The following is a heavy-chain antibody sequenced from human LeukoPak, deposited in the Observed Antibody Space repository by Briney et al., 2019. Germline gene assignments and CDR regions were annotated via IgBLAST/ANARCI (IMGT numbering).Heavy chain of an antibody. CDR3: RTLYDSRGYQSDY. D-gene: IGHD3-22*01. V-gene: IGHV3-7*01. Sequence: PGGSLRLSCAASGFTFSRYWMTGVGQAPGKGLEWVGNIKQEGSVKYYVDSVKGRFTISRDNAKNSLYLQMNSLRAEDTAFYYCRTLYDSRGYQSDYRGQGTLVTVSS. J-gene: IGHJ4*02. CDR2: IKQEGSVK. CDR1: GFTFSRYW.